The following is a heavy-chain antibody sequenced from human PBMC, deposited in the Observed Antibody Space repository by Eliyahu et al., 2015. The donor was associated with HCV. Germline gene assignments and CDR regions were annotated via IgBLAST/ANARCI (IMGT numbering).Heavy chain of an antibody. J-gene: IGHJ4*02. D-gene: IGHD2-2*01. V-gene: IGHV3-49*05. CDR3: TRVGGCSSRSCYADY. CDR2: IRSEAYGGTA. Sequence: EVQVVESGGGLVNPGRSLRLSCRNSGFTFRDCAVSWFRQTPGKGLGWVGFIRSEAYGGTADYAASVRGRFTISRDDSESIAYLQMNSLTSEDTAVYYCTRVGGCSSRSCYADYWGQGTLVTVSS. CDR1: GFTFRDCA.